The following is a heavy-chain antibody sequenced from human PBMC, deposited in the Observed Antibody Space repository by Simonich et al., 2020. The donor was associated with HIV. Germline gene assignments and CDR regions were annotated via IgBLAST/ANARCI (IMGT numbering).Heavy chain of an antibody. CDR1: GGSISSDY. Sequence: QVQLQESGPGLVKPSETLSLRCTVSGGSISSDYWVWIRPPPGKGLEWIGYIYYSGATNYNPSLKSRVTISVDTYKNQVSLKLSSVTAADTAIYYCARGRPPGFSNGWYHFDFWGQGTLVTVSP. CDR3: ARGRPPGFSNGWYHFDF. CDR2: IYYSGAT. V-gene: IGHV4-59*12. D-gene: IGHD6-19*01. J-gene: IGHJ4*02.